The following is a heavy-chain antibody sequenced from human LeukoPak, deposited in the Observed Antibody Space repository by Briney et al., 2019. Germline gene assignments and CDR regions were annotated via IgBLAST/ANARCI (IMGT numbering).Heavy chain of an antibody. D-gene: IGHD4-23*01. CDR1: GFTFDDYA. V-gene: IGHV3-9*01. Sequence: PGRSLRLSCAASGFTFDDYAMHWVRQAPGKGLEWVSGISWNSGSIGYADPVKGRFTISRDNAKNSLYLQMNSLRAEDTALYYCAKDIRRTVASLFDYWGQGTLVTVSS. J-gene: IGHJ4*02. CDR2: ISWNSGSI. CDR3: AKDIRRTVASLFDY.